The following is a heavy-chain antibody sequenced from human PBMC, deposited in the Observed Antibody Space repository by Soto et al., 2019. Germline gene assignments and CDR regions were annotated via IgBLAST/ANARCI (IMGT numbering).Heavy chain of an antibody. CDR1: GFNLSHYG. CDR3: AEGATSWSVYYYGMDV. D-gene: IGHD2-2*01. Sequence: GGSLRLSCAAYGFNLSHYGMHWVRQAPGKGLEWVSLTSYDGNKKYYGGSVEGRFTVSRDNSKKTVFLQMNGLRPEDTAVYYCAEGATSWSVYYYGMDVWGQGTAVTVSS. V-gene: IGHV3-30*03. J-gene: IGHJ6*02. CDR2: TSYDGNKK.